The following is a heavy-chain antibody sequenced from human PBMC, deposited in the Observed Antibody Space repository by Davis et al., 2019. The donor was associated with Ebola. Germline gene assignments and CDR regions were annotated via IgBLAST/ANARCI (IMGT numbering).Heavy chain of an antibody. Sequence: GESLKIPCKGSGYRFSSYWISWVRQMPGKGLEWIGIIDPSDSHIRYSPSFQGHVTISVDKSITTAYLQWSSLKASDTAIYHCARQPSDYYGMDVWGQGTTVTVSS. CDR3: ARQPSDYYGMDV. V-gene: IGHV5-10-1*01. CDR2: IDPSDSHI. CDR1: GYRFSSYW. J-gene: IGHJ6*02.